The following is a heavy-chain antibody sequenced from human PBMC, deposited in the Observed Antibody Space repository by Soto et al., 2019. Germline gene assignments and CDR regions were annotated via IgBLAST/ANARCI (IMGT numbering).Heavy chain of an antibody. D-gene: IGHD6-19*01. CDR3: AGMPYTSGLRFDP. Sequence: KTSETLSLTCNMSGDSYSISTYSRSWIRQPPGKALQWIGFIYQSGVTSYNPSLASRVSISLDRSNNQCSLKLKSVTAADTAVYFCAGMPYTSGLRFDPWGPGTLVTVSS. CDR1: GDSYSISTYS. J-gene: IGHJ5*02. V-gene: IGHV4-30-2*01. CDR2: IYQSGVT.